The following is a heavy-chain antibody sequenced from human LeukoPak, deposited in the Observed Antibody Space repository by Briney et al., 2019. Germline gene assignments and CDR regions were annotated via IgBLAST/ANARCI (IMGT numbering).Heavy chain of an antibody. V-gene: IGHV1-2*02. D-gene: IGHD6-6*01. Sequence: ASVKVSCTASGYTFTGYYMHWVRQAPGQGLEWMGWINPNSGGTNYAQKVQGRVTMTRDTSISTAYLELSRLRSDDTAVYYCARSIHYYYGMDVWGQGTTVTVSS. CDR2: INPNSGGT. J-gene: IGHJ6*02. CDR1: GYTFTGYY. CDR3: ARSIHYYYGMDV.